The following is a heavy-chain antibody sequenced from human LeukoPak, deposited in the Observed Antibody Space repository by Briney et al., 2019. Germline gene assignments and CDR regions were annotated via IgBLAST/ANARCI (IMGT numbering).Heavy chain of an antibody. D-gene: IGHD6-19*01. Sequence: GGSLRLSCAASGFTVSSTFMSWVRQAPGKGLEWVSVIYTIGTTYYADSVKGRFTISRDNSKNTLYLQMNSLRVEDTAVYYCARGSGWLDYWGQGTLVTVSS. CDR2: IYTIGTT. CDR1: GFTVSSTF. CDR3: ARGSGWLDY. V-gene: IGHV3-53*01. J-gene: IGHJ4*02.